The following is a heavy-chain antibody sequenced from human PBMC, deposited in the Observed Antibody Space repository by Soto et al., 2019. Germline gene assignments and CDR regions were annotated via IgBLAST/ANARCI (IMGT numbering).Heavy chain of an antibody. D-gene: IGHD3-10*01. J-gene: IGHJ6*02. Sequence: GASVKVSCKASGYTFTSYAMHWVRQAPGQRLEWMGWINAGNGNTKYSQKFQGRVTITRDTSASTAYMELSSLRSEDTAVYYCARGSGYYGSGERYYYYSGMDVWGQGTTVTVS. CDR2: INAGNGNT. CDR1: GYTFTSYA. V-gene: IGHV1-3*01. CDR3: ARGSGYYGSGERYYYYSGMDV.